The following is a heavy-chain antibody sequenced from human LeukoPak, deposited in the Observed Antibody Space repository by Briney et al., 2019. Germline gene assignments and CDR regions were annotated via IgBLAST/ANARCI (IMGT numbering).Heavy chain of an antibody. D-gene: IGHD1-26*01. CDR2: ISSSSSYI. J-gene: IGHJ4*02. V-gene: IGHV3-21*01. Sequence: GGSLRLSCAASGFTFSSYSMNWVRQAPGKGLEWVSSISSSSSYIYYADSVKGRFTISRDNAKNSLYLQMNRLRAEDTAVYYCARANSGSYQHDYWGQGPLVTVSS. CDR3: ARANSGSYQHDY. CDR1: GFTFSSYS.